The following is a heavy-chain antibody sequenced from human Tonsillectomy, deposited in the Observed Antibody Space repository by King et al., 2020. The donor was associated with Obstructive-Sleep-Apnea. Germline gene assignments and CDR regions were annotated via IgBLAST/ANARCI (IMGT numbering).Heavy chain of an antibody. D-gene: IGHD6-6*01. V-gene: IGHV3-21*01. J-gene: IGHJ4*02. CDR1: GGTFSTYS. CDR2: ISNNGDYI. CDR3: ARDAVQASARPYSFDC. Sequence: VQLVESGGGLVKPGGSLRLSCAVSGGTFSTYSMNWVRQAPGKGLEWVSSISNNGDYIYYADSVKGRFTISRDNAKNSLYLQMKSLRAEDTAVYFCARDAVQASARPYSFDCWGQGTLVTVSS.